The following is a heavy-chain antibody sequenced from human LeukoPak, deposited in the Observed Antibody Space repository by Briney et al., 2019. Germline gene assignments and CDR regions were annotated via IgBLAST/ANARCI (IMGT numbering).Heavy chain of an antibody. D-gene: IGHD1-26*01. J-gene: IGHJ4*02. CDR2: VPFDGSNQ. Sequence: PGRSLRLSCAASGFTFSGYAMHWVRQAPGKGLEWVAVVPFDGSNQYYVDSVKGRFTVSRDNSKNTLYLQMNSLRADDTAVYYCARNLETGSFYGSFLYWGQGTLVTVSS. CDR1: GFTFSGYA. CDR3: ARNLETGSFYGSFLY. V-gene: IGHV3-30*03.